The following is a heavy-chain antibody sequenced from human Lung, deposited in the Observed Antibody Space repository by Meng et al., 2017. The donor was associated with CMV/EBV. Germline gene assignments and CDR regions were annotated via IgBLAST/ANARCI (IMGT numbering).Heavy chain of an antibody. CDR1: GFTFSDHA. J-gene: IGHJ4*02. CDR2: ISGSGRNT. D-gene: IGHD3-3*01. Sequence: GEXXKISCAASGFTFSDHAMSWVRQAPGKGLEWVSDISGSGRNTYYADSVKGRFTISRDNSKNTLYLQMNSLRAEDTAVYYCARGRYDFWSGYYRGYFDYWGQGXLVTVSS. CDR3: ARGRYDFWSGYYRGYFDY. V-gene: IGHV3-23*01.